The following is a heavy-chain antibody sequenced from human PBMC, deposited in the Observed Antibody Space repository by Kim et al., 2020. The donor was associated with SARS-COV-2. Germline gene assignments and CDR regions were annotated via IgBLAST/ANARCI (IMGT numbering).Heavy chain of an antibody. J-gene: IGHJ4*02. CDR3: ARGPSSSWYGLYYFDY. D-gene: IGHD6-19*01. CDR2: INHSGNT. CDR1: GGSFSGYY. V-gene: IGHV4-34*01. Sequence: SETLSLTCAVYGGSFSGYYWNWIRQSPGKGPEWIGEINHSGNTNNNPSLKSRVTISVDTSKNHFSLKLRSVTAADTAVYYCARGPSSSWYGLYYFDYWGQGTQVTVSS.